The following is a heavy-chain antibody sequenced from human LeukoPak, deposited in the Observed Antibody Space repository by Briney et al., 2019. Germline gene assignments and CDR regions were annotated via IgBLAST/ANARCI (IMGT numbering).Heavy chain of an antibody. CDR3: AKVRYCSSTSCYRYFDL. J-gene: IGHJ2*01. CDR1: GGSSSSYY. D-gene: IGHD2-2*01. Sequence: SETLSLTCTVSGGSSSSYYWSWIRQHPGKGLEWIGYIYYSGSTNYNPSLKSRVTISVDTSKNQFSLKLSSVTAADTAVYYCAKVRYCSSTSCYRYFDLWGRGTLVTVSS. CDR2: IYYSGST. V-gene: IGHV4-59*01.